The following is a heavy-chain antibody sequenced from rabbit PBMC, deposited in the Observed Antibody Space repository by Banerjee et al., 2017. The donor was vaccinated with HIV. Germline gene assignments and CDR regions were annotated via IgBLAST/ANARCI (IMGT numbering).Heavy chain of an antibody. D-gene: IGHD6-1*01. CDR2: INTGSVSI. CDR1: GFDLSSYYY. J-gene: IGHJ4*01. CDR3: ARSLYAWNAGYGYATAFHL. V-gene: IGHV1S43*01. Sequence: QSVEESGGGLVKPEGSLTLTCKASGFDLSSYYYMTWVRQAPGKGLEWIGYINTGSVSIDYASWVNGRFTISLDNAQNTLYLQMTSLTAADTATYFCARSLYAWNAGYGYATAFHLWGQGTLVTVS.